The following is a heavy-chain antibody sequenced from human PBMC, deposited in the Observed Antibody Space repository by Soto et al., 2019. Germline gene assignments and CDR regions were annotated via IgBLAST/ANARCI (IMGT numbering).Heavy chain of an antibody. Sequence: SETLSLTCTVSGGSISSYYWSWIRQPPGKGLEWIGEINHSGSTNYNPSLKSRVTISVDTSKNQFSLKLSSVTAADTAVYYCARGRGGSGWRTWGQGTLVTVSS. CDR1: GGSISSYY. CDR3: ARGRGGSGWRT. D-gene: IGHD6-19*01. V-gene: IGHV4-34*01. CDR2: INHSGST. J-gene: IGHJ5*02.